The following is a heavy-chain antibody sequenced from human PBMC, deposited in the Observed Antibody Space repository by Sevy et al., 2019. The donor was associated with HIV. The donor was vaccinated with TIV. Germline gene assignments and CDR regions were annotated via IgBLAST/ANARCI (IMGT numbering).Heavy chain of an antibody. CDR3: AKLEGNYADYDDY. CDR2: ISCDGGST. V-gene: IGHV3-43*01. Sequence: GGSLRLSCAASGFTFDDYTMHWVRQPPGKGLEWVSLISCDGGSTYYADSVKGRFTISRDNGKNSLFLQMNSLRSEDTDFYYCAKLEGNYADYDDYWGRGTLVTVSS. J-gene: IGHJ4*02. D-gene: IGHD1-7*01. CDR1: GFTFDDYT.